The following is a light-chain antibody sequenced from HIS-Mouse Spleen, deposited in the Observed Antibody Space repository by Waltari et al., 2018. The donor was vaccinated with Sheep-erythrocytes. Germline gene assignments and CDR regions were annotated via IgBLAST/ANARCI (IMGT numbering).Light chain of an antibody. V-gene: IGKV3-20*01. CDR3: QQYGSSPFT. Sequence: EIVLTQSPGTLSLSPGERATLSCRASQSVSSSYLAWYHQKPGQAPRLLIYGASSRATGIPDRVSGSGSGTGFTLTISRLEPEDSAVYYCQQYGSSPFTFGPGTKVDIK. J-gene: IGKJ3*01. CDR1: QSVSSSY. CDR2: GAS.